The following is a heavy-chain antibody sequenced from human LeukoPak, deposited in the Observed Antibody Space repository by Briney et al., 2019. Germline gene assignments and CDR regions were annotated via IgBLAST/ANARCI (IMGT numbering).Heavy chain of an antibody. CDR2: IKHDGSEKQDGSEK. D-gene: IGHD3-10*01. CDR1: GFTFSQYL. CDR3: ARSGRGVDSFYFYMDV. Sequence: GGSLRLSCAASGFTFSQYLMSWVRQAPGKGLEWVANIKHDGSEKQDGSEKDYVDSVKGRFTISRDNAKNSLYLQMNSLRAGDTAVYHCARSGRGVDSFYFYMDVWGKGTTVTVSS. J-gene: IGHJ6*03. V-gene: IGHV3-7*01.